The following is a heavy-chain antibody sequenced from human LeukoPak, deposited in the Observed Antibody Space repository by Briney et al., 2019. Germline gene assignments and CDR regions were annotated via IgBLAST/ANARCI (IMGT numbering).Heavy chain of an antibody. D-gene: IGHD4-11*01. CDR3: ARETTGLARYFDY. V-gene: IGHV4-4*07. CDR2: IYTSGST. CDR1: GNARSSYY. J-gene: IGHJ4*02. Sequence: SETLSLSWTVSGNARSSYYWSWIWQPAGSGQEWIGRIYTSGSTTYTPTLKSRVTMSVDTSKNQFSLNLSSVTAADTAFYYCARETTGLARYFDYWGQGTLGTVSS.